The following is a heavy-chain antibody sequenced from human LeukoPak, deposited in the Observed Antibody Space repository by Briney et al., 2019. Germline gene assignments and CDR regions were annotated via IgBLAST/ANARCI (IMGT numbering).Heavy chain of an antibody. J-gene: IGHJ6*02. Sequence: GGSLRLSCAASGLTFSRYAMHWVRQAPGKGLEWVAGISSDGSNQYYVDSVKGRFTISRDNSKNTLYLQMNSLRTEDTAVYYCARDTKVIGYYYYAMDVWGQGTTVAVSS. CDR2: ISSDGSNQ. V-gene: IGHV3-30-3*01. CDR1: GLTFSRYA. D-gene: IGHD3-22*01. CDR3: ARDTKVIGYYYYAMDV.